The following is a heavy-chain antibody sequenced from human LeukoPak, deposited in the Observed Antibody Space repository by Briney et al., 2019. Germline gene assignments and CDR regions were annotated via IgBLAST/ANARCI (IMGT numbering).Heavy chain of an antibody. CDR2: IWYDGSNK. Sequence: GGSLRLSCAASGYTFSSYGMRWVRQAPGKGLEWVAIIWYDGSNKYYADSVKGRFTISRDNSKNTLYLQMNSLRAEDTAVYYCARGIRYFDTLGYYIDYWGQGTLVTVSS. CDR1: GYTFSSYG. J-gene: IGHJ4*02. CDR3: ARGIRYFDTLGYYIDY. V-gene: IGHV3-33*01. D-gene: IGHD3-9*01.